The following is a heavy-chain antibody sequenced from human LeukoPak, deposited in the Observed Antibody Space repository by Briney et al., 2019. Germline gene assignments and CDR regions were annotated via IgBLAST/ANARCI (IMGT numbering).Heavy chain of an antibody. CDR2: IYHSGST. J-gene: IGHJ4*02. CDR1: GGSISSSNW. Sequence: SETLSLTCAVSGGSISSSNWWSWVRQPPGKGLEWIGEIYHSGSTNYNPSLKSRVTISVDKSKNQFSLKLSSMTAADTAVYYCARERVLIAVAGPLDYWGQGTLVTVSS. CDR3: ARERVLIAVAGPLDY. D-gene: IGHD6-19*01. V-gene: IGHV4-4*02.